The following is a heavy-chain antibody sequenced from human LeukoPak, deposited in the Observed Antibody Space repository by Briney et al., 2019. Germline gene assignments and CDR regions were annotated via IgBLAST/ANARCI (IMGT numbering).Heavy chain of an antibody. CDR1: GFTFSSYG. D-gene: IGHD1-26*01. CDR3: AKDGILGYGMDV. Sequence: GRSLRLSCAASGFTFSSYGMHWVRQAPGKGLEWVAVTSYDGSNKYYADSVKGRFTISRDNSKNTLFLQMNSLRAEDTAVYYCAKDGILGYGMDVWGQGTTVIVSS. V-gene: IGHV3-30*18. J-gene: IGHJ6*02. CDR2: TSYDGSNK.